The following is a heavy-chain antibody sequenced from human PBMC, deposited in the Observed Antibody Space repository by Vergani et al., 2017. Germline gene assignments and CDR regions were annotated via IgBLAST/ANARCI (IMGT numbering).Heavy chain of an antibody. J-gene: IGHJ6*03. CDR2: ISSSSSYI. CDR1: GFTFSSYG. D-gene: IGHD3-3*01. V-gene: IGHV3-21*01. CDR3: ARGRGLEWLLSGSYYYYMDV. Sequence: VQLVESGGGVVQPGGSLRLSCAASGFTFSSYGMNWVRQAPGKGLEWVSSISSSSSYIYYADSVKGRFTISRDNAKNSLYLQMNSLRAEDTAVYYCARGRGLEWLLSGSYYYYMDVWGKGTTVTVSS.